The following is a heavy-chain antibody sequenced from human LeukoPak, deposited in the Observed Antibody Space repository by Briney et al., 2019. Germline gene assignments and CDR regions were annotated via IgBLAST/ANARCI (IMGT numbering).Heavy chain of an antibody. CDR1: GFVFSNYA. J-gene: IGHJ4*02. CDR3: ARDQGGVGY. D-gene: IGHD3-16*01. V-gene: IGHV3-48*01. Sequence: GGSLRLSCAASGFVFSNYAIHWVRQAPGKGLEWVSYISSFSGTINYADSVKGRFTISRDNAKNSLYLQMNSLRAEDTAVYYCARDQGGVGYWGQGTLVTVSS. CDR2: ISSFSGTI.